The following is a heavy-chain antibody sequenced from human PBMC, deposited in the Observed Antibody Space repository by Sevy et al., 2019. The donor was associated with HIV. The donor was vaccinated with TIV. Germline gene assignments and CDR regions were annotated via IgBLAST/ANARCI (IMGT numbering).Heavy chain of an antibody. V-gene: IGHV3-53*01. J-gene: IGHJ3*02. CDR3: AIGSVSLVIAKDAFHI. Sequence: GGSLRLSCAASGFTVSSNYMIWVRQAPEKGLEWVSLIYSEGTKNYADSVKGRFTISRDNSKNTLYLQMNSLRAEDTAVYYCAIGSVSLVIAKDAFHIWGQGTMVTVSS. CDR1: GFTVSSNY. D-gene: IGHD2-21*01. CDR2: IYSEGTK.